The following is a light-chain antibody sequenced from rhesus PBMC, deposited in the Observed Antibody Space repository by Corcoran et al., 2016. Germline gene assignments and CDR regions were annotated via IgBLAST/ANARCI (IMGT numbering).Light chain of an antibody. CDR1: ENAHNY. CDR3: QHGFGTPFT. V-gene: IGKV1-74*01. CDR2: EAS. Sequence: DIQMTQSPSSLSASVGDRVTITCRASENAHNYVNWYQQKPGKAPNLLIYEASTLESGCPSRFSGSGSGTDYNFTISSLQPEDVASYYCQHGFGTPFTFGPGTKLHIK. J-gene: IGKJ3*01.